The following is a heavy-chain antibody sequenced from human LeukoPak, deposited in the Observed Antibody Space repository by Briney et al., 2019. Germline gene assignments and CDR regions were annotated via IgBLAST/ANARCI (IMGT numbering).Heavy chain of an antibody. J-gene: IGHJ4*02. CDR2: IHYTGDT. V-gene: IGHV4-39*01. CDR1: GASISRSPYY. CDR3: ARHAGMTMVSFYYDY. Sequence: SETLSLTCSVSGASISRSPYYWGWIRQPPGKGLEWIGSIHYTGDTYYNPSLKSRVTISLDTSKRQFSLKLTSVTAADTAVYYCARHAGMTMVSFYYDYWGQGTLVTVSS. D-gene: IGHD4/OR15-4a*01.